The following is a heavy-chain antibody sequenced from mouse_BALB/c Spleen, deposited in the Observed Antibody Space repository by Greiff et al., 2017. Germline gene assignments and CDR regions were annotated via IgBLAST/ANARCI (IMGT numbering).Heavy chain of an antibody. CDR2: ISNGGGST. CDR3: ARHSRYDEYFDV. V-gene: IGHV5-12-2*01. Sequence: EVKLEESGGGLVQPGGSLKLSCAASGFTFSSYTMSWVRQTPEKRLEWVAYISNGGGSTYYPDTVKGRFTISRDNAKNTLYLQMSSLKSEDTAMYYCARHSRYDEYFDVWGAGTTVTVSS. CDR1: GFTFSSYT. J-gene: IGHJ1*01. D-gene: IGHD2-14*01.